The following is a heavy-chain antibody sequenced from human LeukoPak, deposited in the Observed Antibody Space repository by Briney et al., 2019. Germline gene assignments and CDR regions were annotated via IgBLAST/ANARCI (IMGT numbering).Heavy chain of an antibody. D-gene: IGHD2-2*01. J-gene: IGHJ4*02. Sequence: PGEALEFSCRGSGSIFTTYWIGWVRQLPGKGLEWMGIIYPGDSANRYSPSFQGQVTMSADKSINTAYLQWSSLKASDTAMYYCARRQGCSSTSCPPDSWGQGTLVTVSS. CDR3: ARRQGCSSTSCPPDS. CDR2: IYPGDSAN. V-gene: IGHV5-51*01. CDR1: GSIFTTYW.